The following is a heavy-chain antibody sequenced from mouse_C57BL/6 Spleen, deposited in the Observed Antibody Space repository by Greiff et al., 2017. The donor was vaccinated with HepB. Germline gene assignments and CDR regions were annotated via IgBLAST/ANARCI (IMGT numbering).Heavy chain of an antibody. CDR1: GFNIKDDY. J-gene: IGHJ4*01. CDR2: IDPENGDT. D-gene: IGHD1-1*01. V-gene: IGHV14-4*01. Sequence: VQLQQSGAELVRPGASVKLSCTASGFNIKDDYMHWVKQRPEQGLEWIGWIDPENGDTEYASKFQGKATITADTSSNTAYLQLSILTSEDTAVYYCTFSSYYAMDYWGQGTSVTVSS. CDR3: TFSSYYAMDY.